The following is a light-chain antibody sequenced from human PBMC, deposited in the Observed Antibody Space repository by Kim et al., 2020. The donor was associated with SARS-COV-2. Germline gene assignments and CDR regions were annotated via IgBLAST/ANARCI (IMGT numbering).Light chain of an antibody. V-gene: IGLV2-11*01. Sequence: GQSVTTSCTGTSSDVGGYNYVSWYQQHRGKAPNLMIYDVNKRPSGVPDRFSGSKSGNTASLTISGLQADDEADYYCCSYAGSYTWVFGGGTQLTVL. CDR1: SSDVGGYNY. J-gene: IGLJ3*02. CDR3: CSYAGSYTWV. CDR2: DVN.